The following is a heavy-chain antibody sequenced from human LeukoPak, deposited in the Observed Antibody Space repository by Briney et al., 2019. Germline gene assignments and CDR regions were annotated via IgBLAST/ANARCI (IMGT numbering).Heavy chain of an antibody. V-gene: IGHV4-59*01. CDR2: IYYSGST. D-gene: IGHD5-12*01. CDR3: ARKNRYGGYVWFDP. J-gene: IGHJ5*02. Sequence: SETLSLTCTVSGGSISSYYWSWIRQPPGKGLEWIGYIYYSGSTNYNPSLKSRVTISVDTSKNQFSLKLSSVTAADTAVYYCARKNRYGGYVWFDPWGQGTLVTVYS. CDR1: GGSISSYY.